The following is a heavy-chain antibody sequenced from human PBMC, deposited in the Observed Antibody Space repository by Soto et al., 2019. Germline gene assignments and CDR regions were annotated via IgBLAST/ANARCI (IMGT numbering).Heavy chain of an antibody. CDR3: AKEGDIVVVVATLDS. V-gene: IGHV3-30*18. Sequence: QVQLVEAGGGVVQPGRSLRLSCAASGLTFSSYGMHWVRQAPGKGLGWVAVISYDGSNQYYADSVKGRFTISRDNSKTSSYPHRNSLRAEDRDVYYCAKEGDIVVVVATLDSWGQGPRVTVSS. J-gene: IGHJ4*02. D-gene: IGHD2-15*01. CDR1: GLTFSSYG. CDR2: ISYDGSNQ.